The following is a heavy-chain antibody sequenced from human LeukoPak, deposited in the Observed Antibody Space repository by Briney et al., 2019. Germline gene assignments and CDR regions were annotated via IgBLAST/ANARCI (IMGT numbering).Heavy chain of an antibody. D-gene: IGHD3-3*01. J-gene: IGHJ4*02. Sequence: PGGSLRLSCAASGFTFTTNWMTWVRQAPGKGLEWVATINQDGSEKYYVDSVRGRFTISRDNAKNSLFLQMNSLRAEDTAVYYCARDRITDFWSGYYTNYFDYWGQGTLVTVSS. CDR1: GFTFTTNW. V-gene: IGHV3-7*01. CDR3: ARDRITDFWSGYYTNYFDY. CDR2: INQDGSEK.